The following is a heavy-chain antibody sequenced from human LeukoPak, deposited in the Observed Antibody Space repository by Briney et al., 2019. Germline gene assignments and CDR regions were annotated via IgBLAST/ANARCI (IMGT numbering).Heavy chain of an antibody. D-gene: IGHD2-2*01. V-gene: IGHV1-2*02. J-gene: IGHJ6*02. CDR2: INPNSGGT. CDR3: ARGYCSSTSCYFLHYYYYGMDV. Sequence: ASVKVSCKASGYTFTGYYMHWVRQAPGQGLEWMGWINPNSGGTNYAQKFQGRVTMTRDTSISTAYMELSRLRSDDTAVYYCARGYCSSTSCYFLHYYYYGMDVRGQGTTVTVSS. CDR1: GYTFTGYY.